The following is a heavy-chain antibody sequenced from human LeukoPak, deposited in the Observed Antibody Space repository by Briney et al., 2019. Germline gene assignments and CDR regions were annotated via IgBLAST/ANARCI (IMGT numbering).Heavy chain of an antibody. V-gene: IGHV1-46*01. CDR3: ARATYYDILTGYSSDAFDI. J-gene: IGHJ3*02. Sequence: ASVRVSCKASGYTFTSYYMHWVRQAPGQGLEWMGIINPSGGSTSYAQKFQGGVTMTRDTSTSTVYMELSSLRSEDTAVYYCARATYYDILTGYSSDAFDIWGQGTMVTVSS. D-gene: IGHD3-9*01. CDR1: GYTFTSYY. CDR2: INPSGGST.